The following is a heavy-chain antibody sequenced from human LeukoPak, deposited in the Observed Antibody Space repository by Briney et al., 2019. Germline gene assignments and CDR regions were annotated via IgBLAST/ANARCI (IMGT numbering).Heavy chain of an antibody. CDR1: GGSISSGGYS. CDR2: IYHSGST. V-gene: IGHV4-30-2*01. D-gene: IGHD5-18*01. Sequence: PSETLSLTCAVSGGSISSGGYSWSWIRQPPGKGLEWIGYIYHSGSTYYNPSLKSRVTISVDRSKNQFSLKLSSVTAADTAVYYCARGILGDSYGYYFDYWGQGTLVTVSS. CDR3: ARGILGDSYGYYFDY. J-gene: IGHJ4*02.